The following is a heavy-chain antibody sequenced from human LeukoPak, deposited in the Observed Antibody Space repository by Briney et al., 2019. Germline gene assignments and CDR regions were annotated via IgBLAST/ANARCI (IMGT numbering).Heavy chain of an antibody. D-gene: IGHD5-18*01. J-gene: IGHJ4*02. Sequence: GGSLRLSCAASGFTFTSYAMSWVRQAPGKGLEWVSAISGSGGSTYYADSVKGRFTISRDNSKNTLYLQMNSLRAEDTAVYYCAKALVDTAMVPSYYFDYWGQGTLVTVSS. CDR3: AKALVDTAMVPSYYFDY. V-gene: IGHV3-23*01. CDR1: GFTFTSYA. CDR2: ISGSGGST.